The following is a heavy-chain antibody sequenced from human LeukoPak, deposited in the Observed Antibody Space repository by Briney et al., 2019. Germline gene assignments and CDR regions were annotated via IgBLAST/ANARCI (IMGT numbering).Heavy chain of an antibody. CDR2: IKGDGSST. CDR3: AKPRTFYDILTVSFQQ. J-gene: IGHJ1*01. D-gene: IGHD3-9*01. CDR1: AFTFNNYW. V-gene: IGHV3-74*01. Sequence: GGSLRLSCVASAFTFNNYWMHWVRQAPGKGLVWVSRIKGDGSSTNYADSVRGRFTISRDNAKNTVYLQMNRLTVEDTALYYCAKPRTFYDILTVSFQQWGQGTWVTVSS.